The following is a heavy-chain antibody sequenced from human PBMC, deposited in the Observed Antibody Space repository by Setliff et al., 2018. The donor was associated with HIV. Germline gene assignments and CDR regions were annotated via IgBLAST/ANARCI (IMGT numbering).Heavy chain of an antibody. D-gene: IGHD3-22*01. CDR1: GYIFTSYG. Sequence: GASVKVSCKASGYIFTSYGISWVRQAPGQGLEWMGWISAYNGNTNYAQKFQGRVTMTRDTSISTAYMEVRSLRSDDTAVYYCARDARYYYDSSGYYPFDYWGQGTLVTVSS. J-gene: IGHJ4*02. V-gene: IGHV1-18*01. CDR3: ARDARYYYDSSGYYPFDY. CDR2: ISAYNGNT.